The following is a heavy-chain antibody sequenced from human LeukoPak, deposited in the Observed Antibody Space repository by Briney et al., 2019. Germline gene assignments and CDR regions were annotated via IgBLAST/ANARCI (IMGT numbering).Heavy chain of an antibody. D-gene: IGHD6-13*01. CDR2: ISYSGST. Sequence: PSETLSLTCTVSAGSSSNYYWSWIRQPPGKGLEWIGYISYSGSTNYNPSLKSRVTISVDTSKNQFSLKLSSVTAADTAVYYCARLGPAAGTSFDYWGQGTLVTVSS. V-gene: IGHV4-59*08. J-gene: IGHJ4*02. CDR3: ARLGPAAGTSFDY. CDR1: AGSSSNYY.